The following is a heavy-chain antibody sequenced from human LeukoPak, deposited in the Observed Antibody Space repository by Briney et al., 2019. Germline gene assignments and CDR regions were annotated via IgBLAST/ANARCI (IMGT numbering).Heavy chain of an antibody. CDR3: ARGLEEWELTY. Sequence: ASVKVSCKASGGTFSSYATSWVRQAPGQGLEWMGGIIPIFGTANYAQKFQARVTITTPESTSTASMELSSLRSEDTAVYYCARGLEEWELTYWGQGTLVTVSS. J-gene: IGHJ4*02. V-gene: IGHV1-69*05. CDR2: IIPIFGTA. D-gene: IGHD1-26*01. CDR1: GGTFSSYA.